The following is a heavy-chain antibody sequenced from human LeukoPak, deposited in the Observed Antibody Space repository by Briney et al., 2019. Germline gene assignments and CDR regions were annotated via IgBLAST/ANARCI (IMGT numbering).Heavy chain of an antibody. J-gene: IGHJ4*02. CDR3: ARDLNGDYVRPGFDY. CDR2: IIPILGIA. D-gene: IGHD4-17*01. CDR1: GGTFSSYT. Sequence: ASVKVSCKASGGTFSSYTISWVRQAPGQGLEWMGRIIPILGIANYAQKFQGRVTITADESTSTAYMELSSLRSEDTAVYYCARDLNGDYVRPGFDYWGQGTLVAVSS. V-gene: IGHV1-69*04.